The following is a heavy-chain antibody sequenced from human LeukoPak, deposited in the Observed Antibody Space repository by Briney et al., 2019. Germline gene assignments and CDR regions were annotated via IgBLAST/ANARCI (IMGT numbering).Heavy chain of an antibody. Sequence: PSETLSLTCTVTGGSISSSSYYWGWIRQPPGKGLEWLGSVYYSGGTYYNPSLKSRVTISVDTSKNQFSLKLSSVTGADTAVYYCASVGSGDIVVVVAATPTGPFDYWGQGTLVTVSS. J-gene: IGHJ4*02. CDR1: GGSISSSSYY. CDR3: ASVGSGDIVVVVAATPTGPFDY. CDR2: VYYSGGT. V-gene: IGHV4-39*01. D-gene: IGHD2-15*01.